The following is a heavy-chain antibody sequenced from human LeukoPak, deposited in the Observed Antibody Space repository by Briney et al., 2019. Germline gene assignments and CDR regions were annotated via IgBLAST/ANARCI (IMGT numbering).Heavy chain of an antibody. Sequence: PGRSLRLSCAASGFTFDDYAMHWVRQAPGKGLEWVSGISWNSGSIGYADSVKGRFTISRDNAKNSLYLQMNSLRAEDTALYYCAKGVAVHCSGGSCYSEGWFDPWGQGTLVTVSS. D-gene: IGHD2-15*01. CDR1: GFTFDDYA. J-gene: IGHJ5*02. CDR2: ISWNSGSI. CDR3: AKGVAVHCSGGSCYSEGWFDP. V-gene: IGHV3-9*01.